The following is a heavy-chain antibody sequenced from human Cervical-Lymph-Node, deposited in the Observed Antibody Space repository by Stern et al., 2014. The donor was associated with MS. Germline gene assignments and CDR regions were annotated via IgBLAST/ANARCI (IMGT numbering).Heavy chain of an antibody. V-gene: IGHV4-4*02. CDR3: AREGYSSSYDAFDI. CDR1: GGSISSSNW. J-gene: IGHJ3*02. CDR2: IHHSGTT. D-gene: IGHD6-6*01. Sequence: VHLVESGPGLVKPSGTLSLTCAVSGGSISSSNWWSWVRQPPGKGLEWIGEIHHSGTTNYNPSLKSRVTISVDKSKNQFSLKLSSVTAADTAVYYCAREGYSSSYDAFDIWGQGTMVTVSS.